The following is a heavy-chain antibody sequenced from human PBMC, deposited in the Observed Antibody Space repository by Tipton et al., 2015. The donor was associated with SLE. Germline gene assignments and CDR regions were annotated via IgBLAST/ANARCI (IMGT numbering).Heavy chain of an antibody. D-gene: IGHD5-18*01. CDR1: GGSFSGYY. CDR2: IYHSGST. J-gene: IGHJ2*01. Sequence: TLSLTCAVYGGSFSGYYWSWIRQPPGKGLEWIGTIYHSGSTYYNPSLKSRVTISVDTSKNQFSLKLSSVTAADTAVYYCARGIQLWLDWYFDLWGRGTLVTVSS. CDR3: ARGIQLWLDWYFDL. V-gene: IGHV4-34*01.